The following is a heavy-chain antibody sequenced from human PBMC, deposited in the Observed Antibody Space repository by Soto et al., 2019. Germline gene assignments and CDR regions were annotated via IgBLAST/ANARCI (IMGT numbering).Heavy chain of an antibody. V-gene: IGHV1-58*01. CDR2: IAVGSGYT. CDR3: AADATAWQQMVPSDY. D-gene: IGHD2-8*01. CDR1: GFTFTSSA. Sequence: QMQLEQSGPEVKKPGTSVKVSCKASGFTFTSSAFQWVRQARGQRLEWIGWIAVGSGYTNYAQRFQDRVTLTRDMSTATTYMELSRLTSEDPAIYSCAADATAWQQMVPSDYWGQGTLVTVSS. J-gene: IGHJ4*02.